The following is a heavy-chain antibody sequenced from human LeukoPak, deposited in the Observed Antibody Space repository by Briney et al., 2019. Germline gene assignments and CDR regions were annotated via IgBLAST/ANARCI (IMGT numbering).Heavy chain of an antibody. D-gene: IGHD6-13*01. J-gene: IGHJ4*02. CDR1: GYSISSGYY. CDR2: IYHSGST. V-gene: IGHV4-38-2*02. CDR3: ARAFYSSSWYHKEDFFDY. Sequence: PSETLSLTCTVSGYSISSGYYWGWIRPPPGKGLEWIGSIYHSGSTYYNPSLKSRVTISVDTSKNQFSLKLSSVTAADTAVYYCARAFYSSSWYHKEDFFDYWGQGTPVTVSS.